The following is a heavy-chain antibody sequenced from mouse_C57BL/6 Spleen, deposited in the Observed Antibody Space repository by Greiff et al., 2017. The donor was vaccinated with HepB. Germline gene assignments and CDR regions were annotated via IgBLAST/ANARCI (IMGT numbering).Heavy chain of an antibody. CDR1: GFTFSDYG. Sequence: EVQGVESGGGLVKPGGSLKLSCAASGFTFSDYGMHWVRQAPEKGLEWVAYISSGSSTIYYADTVKGRFTISRDNAKNTLFMQMTSLRSEDTAMYYCSIIYYCGSSAYYYAMDYWGQGTSVTVSS. CDR2: ISSGSSTI. V-gene: IGHV5-17*01. CDR3: SIIYYCGSSAYYYAMDY. D-gene: IGHD1-1*01. J-gene: IGHJ4*01.